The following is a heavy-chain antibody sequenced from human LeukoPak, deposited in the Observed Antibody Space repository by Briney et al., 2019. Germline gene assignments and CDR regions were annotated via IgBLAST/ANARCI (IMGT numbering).Heavy chain of an antibody. D-gene: IGHD3-22*01. Sequence: GGSLRLSCAASGFTFSSCGMHWVRQAPGKGLEWVAVIWYDGSNKYYADSVKGRFTISRDNSKNTLYLQMNSLRAEDTAVYYCAKGDYYDSSGSSYNYYYFMDVWGQGTTVTGSS. CDR3: AKGDYYDSSGSSYNYYYFMDV. J-gene: IGHJ6*02. CDR1: GFTFSSCG. CDR2: IWYDGSNK. V-gene: IGHV3-33*06.